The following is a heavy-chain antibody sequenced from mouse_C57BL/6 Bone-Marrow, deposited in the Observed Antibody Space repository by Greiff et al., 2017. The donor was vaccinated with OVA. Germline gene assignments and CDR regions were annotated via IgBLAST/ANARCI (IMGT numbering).Heavy chain of an antibody. V-gene: IGHV5-12*01. CDR3: ARQVDGYEGFAY. J-gene: IGHJ3*01. Sequence: DVKLVESGGGLVQPGGSLKLSCAASGFTFSDYYMYWVRQTPEKRLEWVAYISNGGGSTYYPDTVKGRFTISRDNAKNTLYLQMSRLKSEDTAMYYCARQVDGYEGFAYWGQGTLVTVSA. D-gene: IGHD2-2*01. CDR2: ISNGGGST. CDR1: GFTFSDYY.